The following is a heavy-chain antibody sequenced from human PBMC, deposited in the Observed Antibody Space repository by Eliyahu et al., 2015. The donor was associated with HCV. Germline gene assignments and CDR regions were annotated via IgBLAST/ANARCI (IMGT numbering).Heavy chain of an antibody. V-gene: IGHV3-15*01. CDR3: TTGHSGYDSLWTFDI. Sequence: EVQLVESGGGLVKPGGSLRLSCAASGFTFSNAWMSWVRQAPGKGLEWVGRIKSKTDGGTTDYAAPVKGRFTISRDDSKNTLYLQMNSLKTEDTAVYYCTTGHSGYDSLWTFDIWGQGTMVTVSS. CDR1: GFTFSNAW. CDR2: IKSKTDGGTT. D-gene: IGHD5-12*01. J-gene: IGHJ3*02.